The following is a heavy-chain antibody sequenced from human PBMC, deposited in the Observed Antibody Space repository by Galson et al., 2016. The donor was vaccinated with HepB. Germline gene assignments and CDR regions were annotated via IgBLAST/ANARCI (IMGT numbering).Heavy chain of an antibody. CDR1: GFTFSNYW. V-gene: IGHV3-53*01. CDR3: ARRRGSGSHDY. D-gene: IGHD3-10*01. CDR2: LYSGGST. Sequence: SLRLSCAASGFTFSNYWMSWVRQAPGKGLEWVSVLYSGGSTYYADSVKGRFTISRDNAKNSLYLQMNSLRAEDTAVYYCARRRGSGSHDYWGQGTLVTVSS. J-gene: IGHJ4*02.